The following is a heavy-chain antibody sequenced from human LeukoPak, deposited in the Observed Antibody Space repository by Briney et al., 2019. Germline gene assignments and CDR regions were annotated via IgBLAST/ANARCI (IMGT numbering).Heavy chain of an antibody. D-gene: IGHD3-22*01. J-gene: IGHJ3*02. CDR1: GFTFSSYA. Sequence: GGSLRLSCAASGFTFSSYAMSWVRQAPGKGLEWVSAISGSGGSTYYADSVKGRFTISRDNSKNTLHLQMNSLRAEDTAVYYCAKDLTYYYDSSGYYPDAFDIWGQGTMVTVSS. CDR2: ISGSGGST. CDR3: AKDLTYYYDSSGYYPDAFDI. V-gene: IGHV3-23*01.